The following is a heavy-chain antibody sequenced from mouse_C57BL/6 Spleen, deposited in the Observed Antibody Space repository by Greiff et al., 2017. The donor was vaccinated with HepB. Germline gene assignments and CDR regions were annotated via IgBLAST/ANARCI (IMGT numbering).Heavy chain of an antibody. V-gene: IGHV1-18*01. CDR2: INPNNGGT. CDR1: GYTFTDYN. Sequence: EVQLQQSGPELVKPGASVRIPCKASGYTFTDYNMDWLKQSHGKSLEWIGDINPNNGGTIYNQKFKGKATLTVDKSSSTAYMELRSLTSEDTAVYYCARDDYYGSSPWFAYWGQGTLVTVSA. J-gene: IGHJ3*01. D-gene: IGHD1-1*01. CDR3: ARDDYYGSSPWFAY.